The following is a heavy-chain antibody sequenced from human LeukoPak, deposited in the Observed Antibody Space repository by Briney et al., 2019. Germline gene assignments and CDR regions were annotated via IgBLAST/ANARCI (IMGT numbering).Heavy chain of an antibody. CDR3: ARDQEGFDY. J-gene: IGHJ4*02. CDR2: IYPRDGST. CDR1: GYIFTSNY. V-gene: IGHV1-46*01. Sequence: ASVKVSCKASGYIFTSNYIHWVRQAPGQGLEWMGMIYPRDGSTSYAQRFQDRVTVTRDTSTSTVHMELSGLRSEDTAVYYCARDQEGFDYWGQGALVTVSS.